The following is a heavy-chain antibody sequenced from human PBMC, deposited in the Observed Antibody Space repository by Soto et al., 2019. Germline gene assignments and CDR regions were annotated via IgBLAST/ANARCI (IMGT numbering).Heavy chain of an antibody. CDR3: ARDRGSGWVRYYYYYGMDV. Sequence: HPGGSLRLSCAASGFTFSSYGMHWVRQAPGKGLEWVAVISYDGSNKYYADSVKGRFTISRDNSKNTLYLQMNSLRAEDTAVYYCARDRGSGWVRYYYYYGMDVWGQGTTVTVSS. CDR1: GFTFSSYG. V-gene: IGHV3-30*03. D-gene: IGHD6-19*01. CDR2: ISYDGSNK. J-gene: IGHJ6*02.